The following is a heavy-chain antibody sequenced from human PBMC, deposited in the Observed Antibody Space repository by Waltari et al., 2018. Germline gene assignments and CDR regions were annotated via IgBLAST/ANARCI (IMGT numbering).Heavy chain of an antibody. CDR2: IKQDGSEK. Sequence: EVQLVESGGGLVQPGGSLRLSCAASGFTFSSYWMSWVRQAPVKGLGWVANIKQDGSEKYYVDSVKGRCTISRDNAKNSLYLQMNSLRAEDTAVYYWARDSYSFLGSSSWLSGAFGYWGQGTLVTVSS. D-gene: IGHD6-13*01. CDR3: ARDSYSFLGSSSWLSGAFGY. V-gene: IGHV3-7*01. CDR1: GFTFSSYW. J-gene: IGHJ4*02.